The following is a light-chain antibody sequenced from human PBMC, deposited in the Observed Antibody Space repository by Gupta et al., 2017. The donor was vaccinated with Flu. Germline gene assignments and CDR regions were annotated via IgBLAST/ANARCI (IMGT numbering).Light chain of an antibody. Sequence: QSVLTQPPSVSGAPGQRVTISCTGSSSNIGAGYGVHWYQHLPGTAPKLLIYGNGNRPSGVPDRFSGSKSGTSASLAITGLQAEDEADYYCQSYDSSLSAWVFGGGTKLTVL. CDR1: SSNIGAGYG. CDR2: GNG. V-gene: IGLV1-40*01. J-gene: IGLJ2*01. CDR3: QSYDSSLSAWV.